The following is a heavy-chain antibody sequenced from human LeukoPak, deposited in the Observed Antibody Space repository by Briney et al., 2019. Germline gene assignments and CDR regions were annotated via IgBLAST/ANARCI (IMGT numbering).Heavy chain of an antibody. CDR3: ARGGSDYDSDY. J-gene: IGHJ4*02. CDR1: GGTFSSYA. CDR2: IILIFGTA. V-gene: IGHV1-69*13. Sequence: SVKVSCKASGGTFSSYAISWVRQAPGQGLEWMGGIILIFGTANYAQKFQGRVTITADESTSTAYMELSSLRSEDTAVYYCARGGSDYDSDYWGQGTLVSVSS. D-gene: IGHD5-12*01.